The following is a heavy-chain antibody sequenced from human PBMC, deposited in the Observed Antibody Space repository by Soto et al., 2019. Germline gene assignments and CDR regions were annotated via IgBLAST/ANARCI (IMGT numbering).Heavy chain of an antibody. Sequence: GASVKVSCKASGYTFTSYGISWVRQAPGQGLEWMGGIIPIFGTANYAQKFQGRVTITADESTSTAYMELSSLRSEDTAVYYCARNLGFTEVAAAGRSQYNWFGPWGQGTLVTVSS. J-gene: IGHJ5*02. CDR1: GYTFTSYG. V-gene: IGHV1-69*13. CDR2: IIPIFGTA. D-gene: IGHD6-13*01. CDR3: ARNLGFTEVAAAGRSQYNWFGP.